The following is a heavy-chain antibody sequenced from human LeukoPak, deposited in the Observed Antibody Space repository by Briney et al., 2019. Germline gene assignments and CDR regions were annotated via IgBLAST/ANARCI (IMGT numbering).Heavy chain of an antibody. CDR1: GFTLSSYG. J-gene: IGHJ4*02. V-gene: IGHV3-30*02. CDR3: AKGISSSGWYGAFDF. Sequence: GGSLRLSCAASGFTLSSYGMHWVRQAPGKGLEWVAFIRYDGSNKYYADSVKGRFTISRDNSKNTLYLQMDSLRAEDTAVYYCAKGISSSGWYGAFDFWGQGTLVTVSS. CDR2: IRYDGSNK. D-gene: IGHD6-19*01.